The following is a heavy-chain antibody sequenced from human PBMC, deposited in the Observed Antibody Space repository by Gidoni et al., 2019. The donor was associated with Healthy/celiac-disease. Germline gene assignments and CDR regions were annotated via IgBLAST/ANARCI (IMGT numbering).Heavy chain of an antibody. J-gene: IGHJ4*02. D-gene: IGHD6-19*01. CDR2: MNPNSGNT. V-gene: IGHV1-8*01. CDR3: ARSLYSSGWYLSDY. Sequence: QVQLVQSGAEVKKPGASVKVSCKASGYTFTSYDLNWVRQATGQGLEWMGWMNPNSGNTGYAQKFQGRVTMTRNTSISTAYMELSSLRSEDTAVYYCARSLYSSGWYLSDYWGQGTLVTVSS. CDR1: GYTFTSYD.